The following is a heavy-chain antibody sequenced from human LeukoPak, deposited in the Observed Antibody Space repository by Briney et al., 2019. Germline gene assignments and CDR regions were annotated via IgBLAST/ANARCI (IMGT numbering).Heavy chain of an antibody. V-gene: IGHV3-21*01. CDR1: GFTFSSYS. D-gene: IGHD3-10*01. J-gene: IGHJ4*02. Sequence: PGGSLRLSCAASGFTFSSYSMNWVRQAPGKGLEWVSSISSSSSYIYYADSMKGRFTISRDNAKNSLYLQMNSLRAEDTAVYFCARELLESGNYYFDYWGQGTLVTVSS. CDR2: ISSSSSYI. CDR3: ARELLESGNYYFDY.